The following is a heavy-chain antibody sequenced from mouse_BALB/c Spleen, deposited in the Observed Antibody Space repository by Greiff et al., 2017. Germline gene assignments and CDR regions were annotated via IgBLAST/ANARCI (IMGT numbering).Heavy chain of an antibody. J-gene: IGHJ4*01. CDR3: TSGFPYAMDD. Sequence: VHVKQSGTVLARPGASVKMSCKASGYTFTSYWMHWVKQRPGQGLEWIGAIYPGNSDTSYNQKFKGKAKLTAVTSTSTAYMELSSLTNEDSAVYYCTSGFPYAMDDWGQGTSVTVSS. CDR1: GYTFTSYW. CDR2: IYPGNSDT. V-gene: IGHV1-5*01.